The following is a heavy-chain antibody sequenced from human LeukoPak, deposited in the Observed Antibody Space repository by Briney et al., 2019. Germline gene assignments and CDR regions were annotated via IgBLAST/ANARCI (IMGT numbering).Heavy chain of an antibody. CDR2: ISGSGGST. CDR1: GFTFSSYA. V-gene: IGHV3-23*01. J-gene: IGHJ6*02. CDR3: AKDPNEGYCSGGSCYWGYYYGMDV. D-gene: IGHD2-15*01. Sequence: GGSLRLSCAASGFTFSSYAMSWVRQAPGKGLEWVSAISGSGGSTYYADSVKGRFTISRDNSKNTLYLQMNSLRAEDTAVYYCAKDPNEGYCSGGSCYWGYYYGMDVWGQGTTVTVSS.